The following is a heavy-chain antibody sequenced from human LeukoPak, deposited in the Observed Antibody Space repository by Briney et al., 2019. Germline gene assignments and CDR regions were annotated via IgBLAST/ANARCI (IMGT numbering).Heavy chain of an antibody. CDR3: AREDAEGHGAFDI. CDR1: GFTVSSNY. V-gene: IGHV3-66*01. Sequence: GGSLRLSCAASGFTVSSNYMSWVGQAPGKGLEWVSVIYSGGSTYYADSVKGRFTISRDNSKNTLYLQMNSLRAEDTAVYYCAREDAEGHGAFDIWGQGTMVTVSS. J-gene: IGHJ3*02. CDR2: IYSGGST.